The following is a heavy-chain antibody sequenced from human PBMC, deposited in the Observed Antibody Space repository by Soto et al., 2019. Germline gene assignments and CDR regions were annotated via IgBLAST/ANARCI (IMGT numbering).Heavy chain of an antibody. J-gene: IGHJ4*02. V-gene: IGHV3-23*01. D-gene: IGHD1-20*01. Sequence: LRLSCAASGFTFSSYAMTWVRQAPGKGLEWVSTISGTGGNTYYADSVKGRFTISRDNSKNTVYLQMNSLRAEDTAVYYCVKAVYLLDFDYWGQGTLVTVSS. CDR2: ISGTGGNT. CDR1: GFTFSSYA. CDR3: VKAVYLLDFDY.